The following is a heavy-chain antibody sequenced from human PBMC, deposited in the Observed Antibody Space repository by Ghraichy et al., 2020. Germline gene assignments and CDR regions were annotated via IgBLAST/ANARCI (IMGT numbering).Heavy chain of an antibody. CDR2: IYYSGST. D-gene: IGHD4-11*01. CDR3: ARALGRVTTFDY. V-gene: IGHV4-59*01. CDR1: GGSISSYY. Sequence: SETLSLTCTVSGGSISSYYWSWIRQPPGKGLEWIGYIYYSGSTNYNPSLKSRVTISVDTSKNQFSLKLSSVTAADTAVYYCARALGRVTTFDYWGQGTLVTVSS. J-gene: IGHJ4*02.